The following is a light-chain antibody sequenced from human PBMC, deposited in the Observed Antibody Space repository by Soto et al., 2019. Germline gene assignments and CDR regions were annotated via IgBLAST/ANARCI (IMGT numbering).Light chain of an antibody. Sequence: EIVMTQSPLSLGVTHGEPASISCRSSQSLLYSDGDNYLDWYLQKPGQPPQLLIYLASNRASGVPARFSGSGSGTYFTLKISRVEAEDVGLYYCMQALQTPNTFGQGTRLEIK. V-gene: IGKV2-28*01. J-gene: IGKJ5*01. CDR2: LAS. CDR3: MQALQTPNT. CDR1: QSLLYSDGDNY.